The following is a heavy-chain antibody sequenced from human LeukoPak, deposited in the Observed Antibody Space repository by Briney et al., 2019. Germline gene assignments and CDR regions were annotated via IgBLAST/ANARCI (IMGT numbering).Heavy chain of an antibody. Sequence: GASLILSCAASGFSFTSYAMTWVRQAPGKGLEWGSSIDAGGGDTYHSDSVKGRFTISRDNSMNTLYLQMNSLRADDTAVYYCGRPTKYWLVRGNGVDVWGQGTTVTVSS. CDR3: GRPTKYWLVRGNGVDV. V-gene: IGHV3-23*01. CDR2: IDAGGGDT. D-gene: IGHD6-19*01. J-gene: IGHJ6*02. CDR1: GFSFTSYA.